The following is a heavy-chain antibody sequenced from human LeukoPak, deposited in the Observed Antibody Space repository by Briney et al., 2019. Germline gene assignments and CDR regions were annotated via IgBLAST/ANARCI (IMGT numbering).Heavy chain of an antibody. CDR3: ARHHGDYYAFDI. V-gene: IGHV3-74*03. D-gene: IGHD4-17*01. J-gene: IGHJ3*02. Sequence: PGGFLRLSCAASGFTFSSHWMHWVRQAPGKGLVWVSRINNDGSTTTYADSVKGRFTISRDNAKNTLYLQMDSLGAEDTAVYYCARHHGDYYAFDIWGQGTMVTVSS. CDR2: INNDGSTT. CDR1: GFTFSSHW.